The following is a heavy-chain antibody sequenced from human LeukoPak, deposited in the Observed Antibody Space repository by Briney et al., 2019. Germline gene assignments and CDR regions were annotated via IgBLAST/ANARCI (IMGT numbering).Heavy chain of an antibody. Sequence: KPSETLSLTCTVSGGSIDSYHWSWIRHPAGRGLEWIGRIYTSGSTNYNPSLKSRVTMSVDTSKNQFSLKLSSVTAADTAVYYCARVAQKLERIALAATSEWRANWYFDLWGRGTLVTVSS. V-gene: IGHV4-4*07. J-gene: IGHJ2*01. CDR3: ARVAQKLERIALAATSEWRANWYFDL. D-gene: IGHD6-19*01. CDR2: IYTSGST. CDR1: GGSIDSYH.